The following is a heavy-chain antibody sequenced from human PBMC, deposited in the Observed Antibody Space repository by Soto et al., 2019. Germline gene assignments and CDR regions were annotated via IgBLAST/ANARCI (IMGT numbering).Heavy chain of an antibody. CDR3: FRRNYFSYHCIDV. Sequence: LSLSCAGSGFAFSGSTIHWVRQASGKGLEWVGRIRSKDNSYATAYAASVKGRFSISRADSKTKAYLQMSSLKVADTAVYYCFRRNYFSYHCIDVWGQGTMVTVSS. CDR2: IRSKDNSYAT. V-gene: IGHV3-73*01. CDR1: GFAFSGST. J-gene: IGHJ6*02. D-gene: IGHD1-7*01.